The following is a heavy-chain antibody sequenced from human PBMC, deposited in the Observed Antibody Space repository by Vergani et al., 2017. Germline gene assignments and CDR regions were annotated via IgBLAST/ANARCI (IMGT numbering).Heavy chain of an antibody. D-gene: IGHD6-6*01. CDR3: AREVGRSSSSPQWHYYYYYMDV. Sequence: QVQLVESGGGLVKPGGSLRLSCAASGFTFSDYYMSWIRQAPGKGLEWVSYISSSGSTIYYADSVKGRFTISRDNAKNSLYLQMNSLRAEDTVVYYCAREVGRSSSSPQWHYYYYYMDVWGKGTTVTVSS. CDR1: GFTFSDYY. J-gene: IGHJ6*03. CDR2: ISSSGSTI. V-gene: IGHV3-11*01.